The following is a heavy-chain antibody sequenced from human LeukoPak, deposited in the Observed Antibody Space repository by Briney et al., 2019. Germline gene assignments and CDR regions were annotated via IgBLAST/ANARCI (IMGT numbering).Heavy chain of an antibody. CDR1: GGSISSGGYY. CDR3: ARSGNDYGDSYAFDI. V-gene: IGHV4-31*03. D-gene: IGHD4-17*01. J-gene: IGHJ3*02. Sequence: SETLSLTCTVSGGSISSGGYYWSWIRQHPGKGLEWIGYIYYSGSTYYNPSLKSRVTISVDTSKNQFSLKLSSVTAADTAVYYCARSGNDYGDSYAFDIWGQGTMVTVSS. CDR2: IYYSGST.